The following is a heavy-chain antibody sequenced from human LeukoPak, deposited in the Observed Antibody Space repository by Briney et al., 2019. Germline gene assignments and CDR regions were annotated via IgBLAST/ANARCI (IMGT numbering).Heavy chain of an antibody. J-gene: IGHJ5*02. CDR1: GGSISSSSYY. Sequence: SETLSLTCTVSGGSISSSSYYWGWIRQPPGKGLEWIGSIYYSGSTYYNPSLKSRVTISVDTSKNQFSLKLSSVTAADTAVYYCARGGSRGYSGYGPLSWFDPWGQGTLVTVSS. CDR3: ARGGSRGYSGYGPLSWFDP. V-gene: IGHV4-39*07. D-gene: IGHD5-12*01. CDR2: IYYSGST.